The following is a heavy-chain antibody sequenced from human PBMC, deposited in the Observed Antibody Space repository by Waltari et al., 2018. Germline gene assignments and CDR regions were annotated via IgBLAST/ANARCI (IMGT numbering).Heavy chain of an antibody. CDR2: IYYSGST. V-gene: IGHV4-61*01. D-gene: IGHD3-22*01. Sequence: QVQLQESGPGLVKPSETLSLTCTVSGGSVSSGSYYWSWTRQPPGKGLEWIGYIYYSGSTNYNPSLKSRVTISVDTSKNQFSLKLSSVTAADTAVYYCARDLGDYYDSSGYPQMGAFDIWGQGTMVTVSS. CDR1: GGSVSSGSYY. J-gene: IGHJ3*02. CDR3: ARDLGDYYDSSGYPQMGAFDI.